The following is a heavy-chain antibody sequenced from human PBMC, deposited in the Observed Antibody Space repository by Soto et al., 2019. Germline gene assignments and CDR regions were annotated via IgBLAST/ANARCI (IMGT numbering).Heavy chain of an antibody. J-gene: IGHJ6*02. D-gene: IGHD3-10*01. CDR3: GRSGFGALPYGLDV. CDR1: GGSISSTNW. CDR2: IDHSGST. V-gene: IGHV4-4*02. Sequence: SETLSLTCAVSGGSISSTNWCRWVRHPPGKGQEWLGVIDHSGSTNYNPSLKSRFTISEDKSKNQIYLKLNNLRAADTAVYYCGRSGFGALPYGLDVWGQGTRVTVSS.